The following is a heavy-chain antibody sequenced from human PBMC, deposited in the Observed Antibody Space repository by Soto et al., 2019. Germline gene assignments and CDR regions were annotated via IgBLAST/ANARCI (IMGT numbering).Heavy chain of an antibody. J-gene: IGHJ4*02. D-gene: IGHD4-17*01. CDR3: ARDEGYGDYVVGAY. CDR1: GFTFSDYY. CDR2: ISSSSSYT. Sequence: PGGALRLCCAASGFTFSDYYMSWIRQAPGKGLEWVSYISSSSSYTNYADSVKGRFTISRDNAKNSLYLQMNGLRAEDTAVYYCARDEGYGDYVVGAYWGQGTLVTVSS. V-gene: IGHV3-11*06.